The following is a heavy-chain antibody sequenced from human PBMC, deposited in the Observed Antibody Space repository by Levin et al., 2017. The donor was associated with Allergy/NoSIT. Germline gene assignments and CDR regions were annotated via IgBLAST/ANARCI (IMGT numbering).Heavy chain of an antibody. D-gene: IGHD2-15*01. V-gene: IGHV4-39*01. CDR1: GGSIRSSSYY. Sequence: SQTLSLTCTVSGGSIRSSSYYWGWIRQPPGKGLEWIGSIYYSGSTYYNPSLKSRVTISVDTSKNQFSLKLSSVTAADTAVYYCARHTPYYYYGMDVWGQGTTVTVSS. J-gene: IGHJ6*02. CDR3: ARHTPYYYYGMDV. CDR2: IYYSGST.